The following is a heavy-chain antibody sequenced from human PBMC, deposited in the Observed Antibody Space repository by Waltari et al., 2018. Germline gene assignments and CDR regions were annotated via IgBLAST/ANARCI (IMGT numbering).Heavy chain of an antibody. Sequence: QVQLVQSGSELKKPGASVKVSCKASGSTFPNYALNWLRQAPGQGLELMGWINTNTGNPTYVQGFTGRFVFSLDTSVSTAYLQINSLKADDTAVYYCAREVVPAATIVVNWFDPWGQGTLVTLSS. J-gene: IGHJ5*02. CDR1: GSTFPNYA. V-gene: IGHV7-4-1*02. D-gene: IGHD2-2*01. CDR2: INTNTGNP. CDR3: AREVVPAATIVVNWFDP.